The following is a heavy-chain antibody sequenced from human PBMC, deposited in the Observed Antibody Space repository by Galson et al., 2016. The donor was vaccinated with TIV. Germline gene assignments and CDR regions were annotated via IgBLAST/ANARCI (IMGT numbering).Heavy chain of an antibody. Sequence: SLRLSCAASGFRFNEYEMSWVRQAPGKGLEWVSALSGGATNTYYSDSVKGLFTISRDNSQNKVFLEMDSLRVDDTAVYYCAKDRGYFEGFDHWGPGTLVTVSS. V-gene: IGHV3-23*01. CDR3: AKDRGYFEGFDH. D-gene: IGHD6-25*01. J-gene: IGHJ4*02. CDR1: GFRFNEYE. CDR2: LSGGATNT.